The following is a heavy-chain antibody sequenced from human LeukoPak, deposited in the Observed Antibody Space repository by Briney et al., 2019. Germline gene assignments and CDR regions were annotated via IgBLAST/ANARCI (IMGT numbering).Heavy chain of an antibody. CDR1: GFTFSRYW. V-gene: IGHV3-7*01. Sequence: TGGSLRLSCAVSGFTFSRYWMSWVRQAPGKGLEWVANIKQDGSEKYYVDSVKGRFTISRDNSKNSLYLQMNSLRAEDTAVYYCARDSLLAQGAFDIWGQGTMVTVSS. CDR3: ARDSLLAQGAFDI. CDR2: IKQDGSEK. J-gene: IGHJ3*02. D-gene: IGHD3-3*02.